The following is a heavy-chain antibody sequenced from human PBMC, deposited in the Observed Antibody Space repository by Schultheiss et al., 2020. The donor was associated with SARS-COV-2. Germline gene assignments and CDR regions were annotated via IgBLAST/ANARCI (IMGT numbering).Heavy chain of an antibody. CDR1: GGSVSSGSYY. CDR2: IYYSGST. D-gene: IGHD6-19*01. V-gene: IGHV4-61*01. CDR3: ARGGWYYYYVMDV. J-gene: IGHJ6*02. Sequence: SETLSLTCTVSGGSVSSGSYYWSWIRQPPGKGLEWIGYIYYSGSTNYNPSLKSRVTISVDTSKNQFSLKLNSVTAADTAVYYCARGGWYYYYVMDVWGQGTTVTVSS.